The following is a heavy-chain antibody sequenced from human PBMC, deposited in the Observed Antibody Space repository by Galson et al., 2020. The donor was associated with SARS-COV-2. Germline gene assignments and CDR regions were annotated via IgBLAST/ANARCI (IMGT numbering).Heavy chain of an antibody. CDR1: GYTLTELS. CDR2: FDPEDGET. CDR3: ATGAAAGTFNWFDP. Sequence: ASVKVSCKVSGYTLTELSMHWVRPAPGKGLEWMGGFDPEDGETIYAQKFQGRVTMTEDTSTDTAYMELSSLRSEDTAVYYCATGAAAGTFNWFDPWGQGTLVTVSS. V-gene: IGHV1-24*01. J-gene: IGHJ5*02. D-gene: IGHD6-13*01.